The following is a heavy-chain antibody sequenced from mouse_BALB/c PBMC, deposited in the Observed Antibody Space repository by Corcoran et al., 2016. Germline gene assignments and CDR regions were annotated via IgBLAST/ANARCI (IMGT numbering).Heavy chain of an antibody. CDR1: GYTFTSYV. V-gene: IGHV1S136*01. D-gene: IGHD2-14*01. Sequence: EVQLQQSGPELVKPGASVKMSCKASGYTFTSYVMHWVKQKPGQGLEWIGYINPYNDGTKYNEKFKGKATLTSDKSSNTAYMELSSLTSEDSAVYYCARSGRYDVGDYWGQGTTLTVSS. CDR3: ARSGRYDVGDY. CDR2: INPYNDGT. J-gene: IGHJ2*01.